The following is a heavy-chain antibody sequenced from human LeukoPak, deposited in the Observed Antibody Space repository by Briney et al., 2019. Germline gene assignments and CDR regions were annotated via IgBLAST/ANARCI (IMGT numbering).Heavy chain of an antibody. J-gene: IGHJ6*02. V-gene: IGHV1-2*02. D-gene: IGHD2-2*01. CDR2: INPNSGGT. Sequence: GASVKVSCKASGYTFTGYYMHWVRQAPGQGLEWMGWINPNSGGTNYAQKFQGRVTMTRDTSISTAYMELSRLRSDDTAVYYCARENIVVVPGDYYCGMDVWGQGTTVTVSS. CDR1: GYTFTGYY. CDR3: ARENIVVVPGDYYCGMDV.